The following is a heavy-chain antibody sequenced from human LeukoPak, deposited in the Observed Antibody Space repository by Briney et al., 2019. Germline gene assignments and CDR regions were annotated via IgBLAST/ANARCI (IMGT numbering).Heavy chain of an antibody. CDR1: GFTFSSYG. CDR3: ARARSGYDYLDY. CDR2: IWYDGSNK. D-gene: IGHD5-12*01. J-gene: IGHJ4*02. V-gene: IGHV3-33*08. Sequence: HPGRSLRLSCVASGFTFSSYGMHWVRQAPGKGLEWVAVIWYDGSNKYYADSVKGRFTISRDNSKNTLYLQMNSLRAEDTAVYYCARARSGYDYLDYWGQGTLVTVSS.